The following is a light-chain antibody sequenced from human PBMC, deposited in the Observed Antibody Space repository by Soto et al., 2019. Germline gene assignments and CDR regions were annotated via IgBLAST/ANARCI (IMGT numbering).Light chain of an antibody. V-gene: IGKV3-15*01. J-gene: IGKJ4*01. CDR2: GAS. CDR3: QQYSRWPLT. Sequence: CTGKGRTLARGASQTVGVRLAWYQHKPGQPPRLLISGASARAAGVPVRFRGSGSGTQFTLTINGLEPEDFAVYYCQQYSRWPLTCGGGTKVEIK. CDR1: QTVGVR.